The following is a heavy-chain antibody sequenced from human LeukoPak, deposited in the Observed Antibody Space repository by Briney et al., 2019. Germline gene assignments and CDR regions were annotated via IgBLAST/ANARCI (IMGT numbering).Heavy chain of an antibody. CDR2: IYSGGST. Sequence: PGGSLRLSCAASGFIVSSNSMTWVRQAPGKGLEWVSVIYSGGSTYYADSVEGRFTISRDNSKNTVYLQMNSLRPEDTAVYYCMWISTGGYWGQGTLVTVS. D-gene: IGHD5-12*01. CDR1: GFIVSSNS. V-gene: IGHV3-53*01. CDR3: MWISTGGY. J-gene: IGHJ4*02.